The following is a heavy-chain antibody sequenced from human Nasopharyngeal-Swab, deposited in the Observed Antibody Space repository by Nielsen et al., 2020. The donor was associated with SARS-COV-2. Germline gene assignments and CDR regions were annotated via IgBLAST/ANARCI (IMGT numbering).Heavy chain of an antibody. CDR1: GFTFSSYW. D-gene: IGHD1-7*01. CDR2: INSDGSTT. J-gene: IGHJ5*02. CDR3: ARDPAITGTTFDP. Sequence: GESLKLSCAASGFTFSSYWMHWVRQAPGKGLVWVSRINSDGSTTRYADSVKGRFTNSRDNAKNTLYLQMNSLRAEDTAVYYCARDPAITGTTFDPWGQGTLVTVSS. V-gene: IGHV3-74*01.